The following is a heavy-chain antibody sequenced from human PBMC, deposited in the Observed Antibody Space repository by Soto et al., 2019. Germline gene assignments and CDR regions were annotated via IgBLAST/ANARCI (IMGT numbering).Heavy chain of an antibody. V-gene: IGHV4-34*01. J-gene: IGHJ4*02. Sequence: PSETLSLTCAVYGGSFSGYYWSWIRQPPGKGLEWIGEINHSGSTNYNPSLKSRVTISVDTSKNQFSLKLSSVTAADTAVYYCAREDTAMVTDDWGQGILVAVSS. CDR3: AREDTAMVTDD. CDR2: INHSGST. D-gene: IGHD5-18*01. CDR1: GGSFSGYY.